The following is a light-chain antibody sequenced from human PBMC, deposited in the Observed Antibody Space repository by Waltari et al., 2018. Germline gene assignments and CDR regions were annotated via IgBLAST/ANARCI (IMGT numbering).Light chain of an antibody. CDR1: QSVSTY. CDR2: GAY. V-gene: IGKV3-20*01. Sequence: IVLTQSPGTLSLSPGERATLSCRASQSVSTYLAWYQQKPGQAPRLLIYGAYSRAAGIPDRVSGSGYGTDFSLTISRLEPEDFAVYYCQHHVRLPTTFGQGTRVEIK. J-gene: IGKJ1*01. CDR3: QHHVRLPTT.